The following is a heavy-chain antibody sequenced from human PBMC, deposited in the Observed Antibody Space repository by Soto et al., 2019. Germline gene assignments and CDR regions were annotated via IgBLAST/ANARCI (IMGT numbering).Heavy chain of an antibody. D-gene: IGHD3-3*02. Sequence: QVQLVESGGGVVQPGRSLRLSCAASGFTFSSYAMHWVRQAPGKGLEWVAVISYDESNKYYADSVRGRFTITRDNSKNTLELQMNSRRDAATALYYCARDRSIYFYYGMDVWGQGTTVTVSS. CDR1: GFTFSSYA. V-gene: IGHV3-30-3*01. CDR2: ISYDESNK. J-gene: IGHJ6*02. CDR3: ARDRSIYFYYGMDV.